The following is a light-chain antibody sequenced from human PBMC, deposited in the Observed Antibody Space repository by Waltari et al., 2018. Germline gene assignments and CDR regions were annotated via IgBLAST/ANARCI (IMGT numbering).Light chain of an antibody. V-gene: IGKV1-39*01. J-gene: IGKJ1*01. CDR2: AAS. CDR1: QSISNY. Sequence: DIQMTQSPSSLSASVGDRVTITCRASQSISNYLNWYQQKPGKVPKLLIYAASTLHIGVPSRFSGSGSGTEFTLTISSLQVEDFATYYCQQSYSTAPETFGQGTWVDMK. CDR3: QQSYSTAPET.